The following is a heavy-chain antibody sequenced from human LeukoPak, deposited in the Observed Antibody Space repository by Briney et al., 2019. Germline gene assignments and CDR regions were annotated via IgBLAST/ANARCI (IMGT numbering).Heavy chain of an antibody. CDR1: GDSVSNNSAI. CDR2: TYYRSKWYN. V-gene: IGHV6-1*01. J-gene: IGHJ4*02. Sequence: SQTLSLTCAISGDSVSNNSAIWIWIRQSPSRGLQWLGRTYYRSKWYNDYAVSVKSRITLNVDTSKNQFSLQLNSVTPGDTAVYYCARSSNLHYFDYWGQGTQVTVSS. CDR3: ARSSNLHYFDY.